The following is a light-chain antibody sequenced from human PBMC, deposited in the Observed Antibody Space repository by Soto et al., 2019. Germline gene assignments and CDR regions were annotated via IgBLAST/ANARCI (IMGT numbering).Light chain of an antibody. V-gene: IGKV1-39*01. CDR2: RAS. CDR3: HQSYSTPFT. CDR1: QSISTY. Sequence: DIQMTQSPPSLSASVGDRVTITCRASQSISTYFNWYQQKPGKPPKLLIYRASSLQSGVPSRFSGSGSGTDFSLTVNSLHPEDFGTYSCHQSYSTPFTFGPGTKVDIK. J-gene: IGKJ3*01.